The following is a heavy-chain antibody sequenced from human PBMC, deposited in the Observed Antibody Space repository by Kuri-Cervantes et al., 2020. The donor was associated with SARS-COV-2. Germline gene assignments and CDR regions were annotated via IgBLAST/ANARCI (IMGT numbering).Heavy chain of an antibody. J-gene: IGHJ3*01. CDR2: ISAYNGNT. CDR3: AIIPCRGGLTC. Sequence: ASVKVSCKASGYTFTSYAMNWVRQAPGQGLEWMGWISAYNGNTNYAQKLQGRVTMTTDTSTSTAYMELRSLRSDDTAVYYCAIIPCRGGLTCWGQGTMVTVSS. V-gene: IGHV1-18*01. CDR1: GYTFTSYA. D-gene: IGHD3-16*01.